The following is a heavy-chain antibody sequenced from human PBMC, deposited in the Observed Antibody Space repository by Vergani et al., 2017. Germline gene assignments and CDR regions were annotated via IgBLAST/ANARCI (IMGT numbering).Heavy chain of an antibody. D-gene: IGHD2-2*01. CDR1: GFTFSNAW. J-gene: IGHJ6*03. CDR2: IKRKTDGGTT. V-gene: IGHV3-15*01. Sequence: EVQLVESGGGLVQPGGSLRLSCAASGFTFSNAWMSWVRQAPGKGLEWVGRIKRKTDGGTTDYAAPVKGRFTISRDDSKKTLYLQMDSLKTEDTAVYYCTTRSSTPWGGYYYMDVWGKGTTVTVSS. CDR3: TTRSSTPWGGYYYMDV.